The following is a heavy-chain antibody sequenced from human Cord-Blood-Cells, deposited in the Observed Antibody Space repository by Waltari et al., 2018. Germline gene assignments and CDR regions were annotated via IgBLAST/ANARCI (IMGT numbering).Heavy chain of an antibody. CDR3: ASLYYDFWSGYYDAFDI. CDR1: GYTFTGYY. CDR2: INPNSGGT. Sequence: QVQLVQSGAEVKKPGASVKVSCEASGYTFTGYYLHWVRQAPGQGLEWMGWINPNSGGTNYAQKFQGRVTMTRDTSISTAYMELSRLRSDDTAVYYCASLYYDFWSGYYDAFDIWGQGTMVTVSS. J-gene: IGHJ3*02. D-gene: IGHD3-3*01. V-gene: IGHV1-2*02.